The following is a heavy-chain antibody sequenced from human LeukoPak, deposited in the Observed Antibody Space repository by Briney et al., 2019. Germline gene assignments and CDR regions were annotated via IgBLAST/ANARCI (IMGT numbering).Heavy chain of an antibody. D-gene: IGHD3-16*01. J-gene: IGHJ3*02. CDR3: ARVIDHGGIDACDI. CDR1: GGSFSGYY. V-gene: IGHV4-34*01. Sequence: SETLSLTCAVYGGSFSGYYWSWIRRPPGKGLEWIGEINHRGSANFHPSLKSRVNISVDTSKNQFSLKLSSVTAADTAVYYCARVIDHGGIDACDIWGQGTMVTVSS. CDR2: INHRGSA.